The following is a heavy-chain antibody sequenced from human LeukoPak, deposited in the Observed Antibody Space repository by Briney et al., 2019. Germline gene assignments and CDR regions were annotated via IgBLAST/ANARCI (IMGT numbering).Heavy chain of an antibody. CDR2: ISSSSSYI. J-gene: IGHJ4*02. V-gene: IGHV3-21*01. CDR1: GFTFSSYS. D-gene: IGHD2-15*01. CDR3: ARDLLDWAGPDY. Sequence: KPGGSLRLSCAASGFTFSSYSMTWVRQAPGKGLEWVSSISSSSSYIYYADSVKGRFTISRDNAKNSLYLQMNSLRAEDTAVYCCARDLLDWAGPDYWGQGTLVTVSS.